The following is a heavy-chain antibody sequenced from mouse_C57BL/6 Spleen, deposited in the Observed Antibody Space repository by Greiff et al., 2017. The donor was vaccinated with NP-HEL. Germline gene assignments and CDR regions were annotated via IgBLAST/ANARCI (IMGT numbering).Heavy chain of an antibody. Sequence: QVQLQQPGAELVRSGTSVKLSCKASGYTFTSYWMHWVKQRPGQGLEWIGVIDPSDSYTNYNQKFKGKATLTVDTSSSTAYMQLSSLTSEDTAVYYCARRGSYYWYFDVWGTGTTVTVSS. CDR3: ARRGSYYWYFDV. J-gene: IGHJ1*03. V-gene: IGHV1-59*01. D-gene: IGHD1-1*02. CDR1: GYTFTSYW. CDR2: IDPSDSYT.